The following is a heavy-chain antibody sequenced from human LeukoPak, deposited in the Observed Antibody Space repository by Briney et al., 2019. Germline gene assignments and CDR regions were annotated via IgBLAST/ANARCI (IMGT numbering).Heavy chain of an antibody. J-gene: IGHJ4*02. CDR1: GDSVSSNSAA. V-gene: IGHV6-1*01. CDR3: ARSPRGYSYGYPSGFDY. Sequence: SQTLSLTCAISGDSVSSNSAAWNWIRQSPSRGLEWLGRTYYRSKWYNDYAVSVKSRITITPDTSKNQFSLQLNSVTPEDTAVYYCARSPRGYSYGYPSGFDYWGQGTLVTVSS. CDR2: TYYRSKWYN. D-gene: IGHD5-18*01.